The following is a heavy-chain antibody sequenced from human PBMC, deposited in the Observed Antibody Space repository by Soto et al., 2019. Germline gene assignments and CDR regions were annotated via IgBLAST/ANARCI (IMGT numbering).Heavy chain of an antibody. CDR2: TSGHNDNT. Sequence: ASVKVSCKASGYTFSRYGISWVRQAPGQGLEWMAWTSGHNDNTNYAEKFQGRVTLTTDTSTGTAYMDLRSLRSDDTALFYFARVERDTCSGAGCFYFDYWGQGTLVTVSS. V-gene: IGHV1-18*04. CDR3: ARVERDTCSGAGCFYFDY. CDR1: GYTFSRYG. D-gene: IGHD2-8*02. J-gene: IGHJ4*02.